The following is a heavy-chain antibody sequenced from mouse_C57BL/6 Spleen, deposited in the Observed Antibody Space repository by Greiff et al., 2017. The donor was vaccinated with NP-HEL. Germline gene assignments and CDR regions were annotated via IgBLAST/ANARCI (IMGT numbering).Heavy chain of an antibody. CDR2: IDPENGDT. Sequence: VQLQQSGAELVRPGASVKLSCTASGFNIKDDYMHWVKQRPEQGLEWIGWIDPENGDTEYASKFQGKATITADTSSNTAYLQLSSLTSEDTAVYYCTITGMDYWGQGTSVTVSS. D-gene: IGHD4-1*01. V-gene: IGHV14-4*01. CDR1: GFNIKDDY. J-gene: IGHJ4*01. CDR3: TITGMDY.